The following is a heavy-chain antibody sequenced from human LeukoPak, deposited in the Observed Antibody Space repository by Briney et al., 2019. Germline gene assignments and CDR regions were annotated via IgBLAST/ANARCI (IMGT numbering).Heavy chain of an antibody. CDR3: TRGRGDYVWGSYRLY. CDR1: GFTFGDYA. CDR2: IRSKAYGGTT. Sequence: PGGSLRLSCTASGFTFGDYAMSWFRQAPAKGLEWVGFIRSKAYGGTTEYAASVKGRFTISRDDSKSIAYLQMNSLKTEDTAVYYCTRGRGDYVWGSYRLYWGQGTLVTVSS. D-gene: IGHD3-16*02. V-gene: IGHV3-49*03. J-gene: IGHJ4*02.